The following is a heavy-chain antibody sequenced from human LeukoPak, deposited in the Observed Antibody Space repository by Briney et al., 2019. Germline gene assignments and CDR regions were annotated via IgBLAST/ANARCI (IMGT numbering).Heavy chain of an antibody. J-gene: IGHJ4*02. CDR1: GFTFSSYA. Sequence: GGSLRLSCAASGFTFSSYAMHWVRQAPGKGLEWVAVISYDGSNKYYADSVKGRFTISRDNSKNTLYLQMNSLRPEDTAVYYCARGARYTTIWYSLDYWGQGTLVTVSS. D-gene: IGHD6-13*01. V-gene: IGHV3-30-3*01. CDR3: ARGARYTTIWYSLDY. CDR2: ISYDGSNK.